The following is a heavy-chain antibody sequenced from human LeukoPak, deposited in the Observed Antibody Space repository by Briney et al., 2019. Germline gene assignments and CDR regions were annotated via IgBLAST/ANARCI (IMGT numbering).Heavy chain of an antibody. J-gene: IGHJ4*02. Sequence: SETLSLTCAVYGGSFSGYYWSWIRQPPGKGLEWIGEINHSGSTNYNPSLKSRVTISVDTSKNQFSLKLSSVTAADTAVYYCAYSTVVTRGYYWGQGTLVTVSS. CDR1: GGSFSGYY. V-gene: IGHV4-34*01. CDR3: AYSTVVTRGYY. CDR2: INHSGST. D-gene: IGHD4-23*01.